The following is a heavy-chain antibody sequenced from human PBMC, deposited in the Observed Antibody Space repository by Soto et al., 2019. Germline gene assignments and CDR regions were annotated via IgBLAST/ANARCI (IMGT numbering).Heavy chain of an antibody. CDR1: GGTFSSYT. CDR3: ARNIWFGETSPYYFDY. V-gene: IGHV1-69*02. Sequence: VKVSCKASGGTFSSYTISWVRQAPGQGLEWMGRIIPILGIANYAQKFQGRVTITADKSTSTAYMELSSLRSEDTAVYYCARNIWFGETSPYYFDYWGQGTLVTVSS. J-gene: IGHJ4*02. D-gene: IGHD3-10*01. CDR2: IIPILGIA.